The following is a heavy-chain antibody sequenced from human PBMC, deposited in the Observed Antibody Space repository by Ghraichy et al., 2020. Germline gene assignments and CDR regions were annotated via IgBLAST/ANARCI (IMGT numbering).Heavy chain of an antibody. Sequence: SETLSLTCTVSGGSISSSSYYWGWIRQPPGQGLEWIGTFFHTGGTYYNVTLRSRVTMSVDTSKQQLSLSLRSVTAADTAVYYCARLPRCSGGTCYAISLVAHWFDPWGQGTLVTVSS. V-gene: IGHV4-39*01. CDR3: ARLPRCSGGTCYAISLVAHWFDP. J-gene: IGHJ5*02. CDR2: FFHTGGT. CDR1: GGSISSSSYY. D-gene: IGHD2-15*01.